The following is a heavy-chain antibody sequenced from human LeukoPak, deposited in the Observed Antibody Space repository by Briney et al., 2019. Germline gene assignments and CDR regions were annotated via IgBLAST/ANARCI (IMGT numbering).Heavy chain of an antibody. J-gene: IGHJ4*02. CDR1: GFTFDDYA. D-gene: IGHD6-6*01. V-gene: IGHV3-43*02. CDR3: ARGTGSGSYILDY. Sequence: GGSLRLSCAGSGFTFDDYAMHWIRQPPGKGLQWVSLISGPGSVTHQADSVKGRFTISRDNSKNSLYLQMSSLRTEDTALYYCARGTGSGSYILDYWGQGTLVTVSS. CDR2: ISGPGSVT.